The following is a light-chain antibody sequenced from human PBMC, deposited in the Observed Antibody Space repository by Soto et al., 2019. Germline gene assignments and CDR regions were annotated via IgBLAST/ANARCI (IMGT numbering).Light chain of an antibody. Sequence: DIQMTQSPSSLSSSVGDRVTVTCRASHSVSNYVNWYQQKPGEAPKVLISSSSNLQSGVPSRFSGSRSGTNFTLTISGLQREDFATYYCQQTFGMPPTFGGGTKVEIK. CDR3: QQTFGMPPT. V-gene: IGKV1-39*01. CDR2: SSS. J-gene: IGKJ4*01. CDR1: HSVSNY.